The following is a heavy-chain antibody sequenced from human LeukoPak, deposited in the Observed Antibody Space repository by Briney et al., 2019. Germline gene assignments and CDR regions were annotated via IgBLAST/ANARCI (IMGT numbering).Heavy chain of an antibody. V-gene: IGHV1-8*01. CDR3: ARDVLRYYYYYGMDV. D-gene: IGHD3-9*01. Sequence: ASVKVSCKASGYTFTSYDINWLRQATGQGLEWMGWMNPSSGNTGYAQKFQGRVTMTRNTSISTAYMELSSLRSEDTAVYYCARDVLRYYYYYGMDVWGQGTTVTVSS. CDR1: GYTFTSYD. CDR2: MNPSSGNT. J-gene: IGHJ6*02.